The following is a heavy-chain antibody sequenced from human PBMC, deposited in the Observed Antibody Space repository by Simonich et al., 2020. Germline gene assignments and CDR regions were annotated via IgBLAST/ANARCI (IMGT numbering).Heavy chain of an antibody. V-gene: IGHV1-2*02. CDR3: ARVSGGTAMVTSTFDI. J-gene: IGHJ3*02. D-gene: IGHD5-18*01. CDR2: INPNSGGT. Sequence: QVQLVQSGAEVKKPGASVKVSCKASGYTFTGYYMHWVRQAPGQGLECMGCINPNSGGTNYAQKFQGRVTRTRDTSISTANMELSRLRSDDTAVYYCARVSGGTAMVTSTFDIWGQGTMVTVSS. CDR1: GYTFTGYY.